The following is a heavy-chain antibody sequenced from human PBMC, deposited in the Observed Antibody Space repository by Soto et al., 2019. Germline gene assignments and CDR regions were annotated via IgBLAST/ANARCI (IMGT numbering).Heavy chain of an antibody. CDR2: IIPILGIA. V-gene: IGHV1-69*02. D-gene: IGHD3-10*01. CDR1: GGTFSSYT. J-gene: IGHJ5*02. Sequence: SVKVSCKASGGTFSSYTISWVRQAPGQGLEWMGRIIPILGIANYAQKFQGRVTITADKSTSTAYMELSSLRSEDTAVYYCARAGSGSYYPFDPWGQGTLVTVSS. CDR3: ARAGSGSYYPFDP.